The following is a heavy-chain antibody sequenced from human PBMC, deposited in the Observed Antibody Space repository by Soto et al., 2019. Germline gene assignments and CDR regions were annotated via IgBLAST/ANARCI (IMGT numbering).Heavy chain of an antibody. CDR2: IDWDDDK. CDR1: GFSLSTSGMC. Sequence: SGPTLVNPTQTLTLTCTFSGFSLSTSGMCVSWIRQPPGKALEWLALIDWDDDKYYSTSLKTRLTITKDTSKDQVVLTMTNMDPVDTATSYCTHVGSARYYFDYWGQGTLVNVSS. V-gene: IGHV2-70*12. J-gene: IGHJ4*02. CDR3: THVGSARYYFDY. D-gene: IGHD6-25*01.